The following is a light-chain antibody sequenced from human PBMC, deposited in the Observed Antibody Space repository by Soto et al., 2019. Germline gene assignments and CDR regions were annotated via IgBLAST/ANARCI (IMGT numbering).Light chain of an antibody. CDR1: KSVAYDY. V-gene: IGKV3-20*01. J-gene: IGKJ2*01. CDR2: GAS. CDR3: QKYARSPYT. Sequence: EIVLTQSPGILSVSPGERATLSCRASKSVAYDYVAWYQQKPGQAPRLLIFGASSRATGIPGRFSGSGSGTDFTLTITRLEPEDFAVYYCQKYARSPYTFGQGAKLEIK.